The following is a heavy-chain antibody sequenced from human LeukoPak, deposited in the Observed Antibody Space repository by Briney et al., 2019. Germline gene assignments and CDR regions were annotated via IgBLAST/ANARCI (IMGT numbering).Heavy chain of an antibody. Sequence: SQSLSLTCTVSGGSISSYYWSWIRLPPGKGLEWIGYIFYSGSTNYNPALKSRVTISLDTSKNQLSLKLNSVTAADTAVYYCARGXDXSEAGDFEYWGQGTLVTVSS. D-gene: IGHD6-13*01. CDR1: GGSISSYY. V-gene: IGHV4-59*01. CDR3: ARGXDXSEAGDFEY. CDR2: IFYSGST. J-gene: IGHJ4*02.